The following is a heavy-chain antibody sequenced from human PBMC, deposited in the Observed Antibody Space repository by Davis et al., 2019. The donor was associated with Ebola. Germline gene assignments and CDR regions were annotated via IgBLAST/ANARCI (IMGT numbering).Heavy chain of an antibody. CDR1: GFTFSSYS. J-gene: IGHJ4*02. V-gene: IGHV3-21*01. CDR2: ISSSSSYI. Sequence: GESLKISCAASGFTFSSYSMNWVRQAPGKGLEWVSSISSSSSYIYYADSVKGRFTISRDNAKNSLYLQMNSLRAEDTAVYYCARDYTIFGVAAGYWGQGTLVTVSS. CDR3: ARDYTIFGVAAGY. D-gene: IGHD3-3*01.